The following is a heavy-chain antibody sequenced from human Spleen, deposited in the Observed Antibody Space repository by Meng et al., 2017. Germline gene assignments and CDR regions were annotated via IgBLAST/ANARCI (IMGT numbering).Heavy chain of an antibody. D-gene: IGHD6-19*01. CDR1: GYTFTSYY. Sequence: ASVKVSCKASGYTFTSYYMHWVRQAPGQGLEWMGIINPSGGSTSHAQKFQGRVTLTRNISISTVYMDLGSLTSEDTAVYYCSREHTSGWYGFDYWGQGTLVTVSS. CDR2: INPSGGST. CDR3: SREHTSGWYGFDY. J-gene: IGHJ4*02. V-gene: IGHV1-46*01.